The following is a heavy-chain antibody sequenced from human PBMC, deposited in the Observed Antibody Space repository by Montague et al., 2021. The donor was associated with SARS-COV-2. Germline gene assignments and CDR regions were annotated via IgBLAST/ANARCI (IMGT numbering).Heavy chain of an antibody. CDR2: IYYSGST. CDR1: GGSISGSSSY. J-gene: IGHJ6*02. D-gene: IGHD3-22*01. Sequence: SETLSLTCTVSGGSISGSSSYWGWIRQPPGMVLEWIGSIYYSGSTYYNPSLKSRLTISVDTSKNQFSLRLTSVTAADTAVYYCARDIRIPMLIVIQGYGMDVWGQGTTVIVSS. CDR3: ARDIRIPMLIVIQGYGMDV. V-gene: IGHV4-39*07.